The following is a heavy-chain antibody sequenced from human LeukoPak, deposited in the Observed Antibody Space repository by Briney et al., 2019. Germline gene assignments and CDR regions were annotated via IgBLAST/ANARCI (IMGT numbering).Heavy chain of an antibody. CDR3: ATDQDSSGCLDY. CDR1: GFTFSNAW. V-gene: IGHV3-11*05. J-gene: IGHJ4*02. CDR2: ISSSSSYT. Sequence: GGSLRLSCAASGFTFSNAWVNWIRQAPGKGLEWVSYISSSSSYTNYADSVKGRFTISRDNAKNSLYLQMNSLRAEDTAVYYCATDQDSSGCLDYWGQGTLVTVSS. D-gene: IGHD6-25*01.